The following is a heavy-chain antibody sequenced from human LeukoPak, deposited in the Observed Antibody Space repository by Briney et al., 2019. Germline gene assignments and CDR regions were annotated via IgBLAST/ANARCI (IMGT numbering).Heavy chain of an antibody. CDR3: ARVTGYMVEDYFDS. CDR1: GYSISSGYY. D-gene: IGHD6-13*01. CDR2: IYHSGST. J-gene: IGHJ4*02. Sequence: PSETLSLTCTVSGYSISSGYYWGWIRQPPGKGLEWIGSIYHSGSTYYNPSLKSRVTISVDTSKNQFSLRLRSVTAADTAVYYCARVTGYMVEDYFDSWGQGTLVTVSS. V-gene: IGHV4-38-2*02.